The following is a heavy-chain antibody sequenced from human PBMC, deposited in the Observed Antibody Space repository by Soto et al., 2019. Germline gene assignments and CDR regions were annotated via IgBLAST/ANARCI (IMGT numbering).Heavy chain of an antibody. J-gene: IGHJ4*02. Sequence: QVQLVQSGAEVKKPGASVKVSCKASGYTFTSYAIHWVRQAPGQRLEWIGWITAGNGNTKYSQKFQDRVTITRDTSASTAYMELSSLRSEDTAVYYCARDLGGWPDYWGQGTLVTVSS. D-gene: IGHD6-19*01. CDR1: GYTFTSYA. CDR3: ARDLGGWPDY. V-gene: IGHV1-3*01. CDR2: ITAGNGNT.